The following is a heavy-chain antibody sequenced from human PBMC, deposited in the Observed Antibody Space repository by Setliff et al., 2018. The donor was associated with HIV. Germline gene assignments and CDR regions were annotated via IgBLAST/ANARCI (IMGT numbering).Heavy chain of an antibody. V-gene: IGHV4-59*11. J-gene: IGHJ6*03. Sequence: TSETLSLTCTVSGGSINSHHWSWIRQPPGKGLEYIGYIYFTGITNYNPSLQSRVTISIDTTKKQLFLRVRSVTAADTAVYYCARVKGFWSDHIGTYDYHYYMDVWGKGTTVTVSS. CDR3: ARVKGFWSDHIGTYDYHYYMDV. D-gene: IGHD3-3*01. CDR1: GGSINSHH. CDR2: IYFTGIT.